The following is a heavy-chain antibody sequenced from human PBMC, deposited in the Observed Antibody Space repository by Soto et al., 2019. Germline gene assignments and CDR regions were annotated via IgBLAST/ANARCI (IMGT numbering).Heavy chain of an antibody. CDR1: GFTFSDYY. Sequence: QVQLVESGGGLVKPGGSLRLSCAASGFTFSDYYMSWIRQAPGKGLEWVSYISSSSSYTNYADSVKGRFTISRDNAKNSLYLQMNSLRADDTAVYYCARDQSYSGYGEVDYWGQGTLVTVSS. CDR2: ISSSSSYT. D-gene: IGHD5-12*01. J-gene: IGHJ4*02. CDR3: ARDQSYSGYGEVDY. V-gene: IGHV3-11*05.